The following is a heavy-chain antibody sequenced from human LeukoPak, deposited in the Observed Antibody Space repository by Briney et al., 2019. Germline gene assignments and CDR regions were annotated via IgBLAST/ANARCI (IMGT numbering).Heavy chain of an antibody. D-gene: IGHD3-9*01. CDR1: GFTFSSYG. CDR3: ASLYDILTGYYLPAFDI. V-gene: IGHV3-30*02. CDR2: IRYDGSNK. J-gene: IGHJ3*02. Sequence: GGSLRLSCAASGFTFSSYGMHWVRRAPGKGLEWVAFIRYDGSNKYYADSVKGRFTISRDNSKNTLYLQMNSLRAEDTAVYYCASLYDILTGYYLPAFDIWGQGTMVTVSS.